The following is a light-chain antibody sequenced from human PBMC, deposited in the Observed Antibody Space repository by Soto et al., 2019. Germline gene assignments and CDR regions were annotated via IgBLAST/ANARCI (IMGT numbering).Light chain of an antibody. J-gene: IGLJ1*01. V-gene: IGLV1-51*01. CDR1: SSYIGGNS. CDR3: GSWDSSLSAYV. Sequence: QSVLTQPPTVSAAPGQKVTISCSGSSSYIGGNSVSWYQQLPGTAPKLLIYDDNKRPSGIPDRFSGSKSGTSATLGITGFXTGDEADYYCGSWDSSLSAYVFGTGTKVTVL. CDR2: DDN.